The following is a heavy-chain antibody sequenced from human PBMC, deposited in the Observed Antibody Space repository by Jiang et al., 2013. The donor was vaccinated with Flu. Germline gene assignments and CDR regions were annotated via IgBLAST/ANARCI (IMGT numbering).Heavy chain of an antibody. V-gene: IGHV6-1*01. CDR3: ARGTFGVTDS. Sequence: SQTLSLTCAISGDSVSSNTAAWNWIGQSPSRGLEWLGRAYFRSYWYDEYAESVKSRITINPDTSKNQFSLQLKFVTPEDTAVYYCARGTFGVTDSWGQGTLVTVSS. CDR2: AYFRSYWYD. CDR1: GDSVSSNTAA. J-gene: IGHJ5*01. D-gene: IGHD3-10*01.